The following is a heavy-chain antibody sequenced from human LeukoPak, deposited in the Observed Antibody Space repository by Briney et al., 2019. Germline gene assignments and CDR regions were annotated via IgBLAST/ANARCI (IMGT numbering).Heavy chain of an antibody. CDR3: AKELREAAAGTWDAFDI. V-gene: IGHV3-23*01. CDR1: GFTFSSYA. D-gene: IGHD6-13*01. J-gene: IGHJ3*02. CDR2: ISGSGGST. Sequence: GGSLRLSCAASGFTFSSYAMSWVRQAPGKGLEWVSAISGSGGSTYYADSVKGRFTISRDNSRNTLYLQMNSLRAEDTAVYYCAKELREAAAGTWDAFDIWGQGTMVTVSS.